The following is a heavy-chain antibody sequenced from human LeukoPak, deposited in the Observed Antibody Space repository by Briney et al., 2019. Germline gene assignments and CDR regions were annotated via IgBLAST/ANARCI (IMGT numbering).Heavy chain of an antibody. CDR2: INTYSGNT. J-gene: IGHJ4*02. D-gene: IGHD4-17*01. CDR3: ARDLPVTTARGDY. CDR1: SYTFTSYG. Sequence: ASVKVSCKASSYTFTSYGVTWVRQAPGQRLEWMGWINTYSGNTNYAQKLQGRVTMTTDTSTSTAYMELRSLKSDDTAVYYCARDLPVTTARGDYWGQGTLVTVSS. V-gene: IGHV1-18*01.